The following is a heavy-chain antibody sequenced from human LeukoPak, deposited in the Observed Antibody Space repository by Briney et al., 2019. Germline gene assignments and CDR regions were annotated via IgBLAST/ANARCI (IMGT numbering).Heavy chain of an antibody. V-gene: IGHV3-66*01. CDR2: IYSGGST. CDR1: GFTVSSNY. Sequence: GGSLRLSCAASGFTVSSNYMSWVRQAPGKGLEWVSVIYSGGSTYYADSVKGRFTISRDNSKNTLYLQMNSLRAEDTAVYYCARESLRDAFDIWGQGTMVTVSS. D-gene: IGHD3-16*01. CDR3: ARESLRDAFDI. J-gene: IGHJ3*02.